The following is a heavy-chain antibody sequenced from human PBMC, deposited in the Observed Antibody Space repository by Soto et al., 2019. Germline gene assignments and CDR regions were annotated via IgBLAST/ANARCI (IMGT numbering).Heavy chain of an antibody. CDR3: ARSYGDYVYYYYGMDV. CDR1: GFTFSSYA. V-gene: IGHV3-30-3*01. Sequence: QVQLVESGGGEVQPGRSLRLSCAASGFTFSSYAMHWVRQAPGKGLEWVAVISYDGSNKYYADSVKGRFTISRDNSKNTLYLQMNSLRAEDTAVYYCARSYGDYVYYYYGMDVWGQGTTVTVSS. J-gene: IGHJ6*02. CDR2: ISYDGSNK. D-gene: IGHD4-17*01.